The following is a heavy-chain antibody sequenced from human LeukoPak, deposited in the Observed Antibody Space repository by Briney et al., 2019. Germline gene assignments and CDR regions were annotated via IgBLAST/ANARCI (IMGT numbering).Heavy chain of an antibody. J-gene: IGHJ4*02. CDR1: GGSISSYY. V-gene: IGHV4-59*01. D-gene: IGHD5-18*01. CDR3: AREVRGYIDF. Sequence: SETLSLTCTVSGGSISSYYLSWIRQPPGKGLEWIGYIYYSGSTNYNPSLKSRVTISVDTSKNQFSLKLSSVSAADTAVYYCAREVRGYIDFWGQGTLVTVSS. CDR2: IYYSGST.